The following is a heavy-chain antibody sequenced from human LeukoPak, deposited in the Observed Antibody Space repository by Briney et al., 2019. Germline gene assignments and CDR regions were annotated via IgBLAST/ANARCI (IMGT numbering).Heavy chain of an antibody. CDR2: IYYSGST. Sequence: SETLSLTCTVSGGSISSYYWSWIRQPPGKGLEWIAYIYYSGSTNYNPSLKSRVTISVDTSKNQFSLKLSSVTAADTAVYYCARVQQWTRGVFDYWGQGTLVTVSS. J-gene: IGHJ4*02. D-gene: IGHD6-19*01. V-gene: IGHV4-59*01. CDR1: GGSISSYY. CDR3: ARVQQWTRGVFDY.